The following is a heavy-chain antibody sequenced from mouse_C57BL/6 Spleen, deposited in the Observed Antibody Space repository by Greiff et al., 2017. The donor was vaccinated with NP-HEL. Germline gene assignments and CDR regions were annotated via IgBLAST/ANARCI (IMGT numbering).Heavy chain of an antibody. J-gene: IGHJ3*01. D-gene: IGHD2-1*01. CDR2: INPNNGGT. V-gene: IGHV1-26*01. CDR3: ARPSIYSSWFAY. Sequence: EVQLQQSGPELVKPGASVKISCKASGYTFTDYYMNWVKQSHGKSLEWIGDINPNNGGTSYNQKFKGKATLTVDKSSSTAYMELRSLTSEDSAVYYCARPSIYSSWFAYWGQGTLVTVSA. CDR1: GYTFTDYY.